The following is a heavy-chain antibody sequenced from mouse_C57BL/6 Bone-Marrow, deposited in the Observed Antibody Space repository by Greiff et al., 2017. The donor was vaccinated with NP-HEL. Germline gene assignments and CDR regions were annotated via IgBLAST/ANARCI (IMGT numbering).Heavy chain of an antibody. J-gene: IGHJ1*03. CDR2: IYPGDGDT. CDR3: VYYYGSSRRWYFDV. V-gene: IGHV1-82*01. CDR1: GYAFSSSW. Sequence: VQLQQSGPELVKPGASVKISCKASGYAFSSSWMNWVKQRPGKGLEWIGRIYPGDGDTNYNGKFKGKATLTADKSSSTAYMQLSSLTSEDSAVYFCVYYYGSSRRWYFDVWGTGTTVTVSS. D-gene: IGHD1-1*01.